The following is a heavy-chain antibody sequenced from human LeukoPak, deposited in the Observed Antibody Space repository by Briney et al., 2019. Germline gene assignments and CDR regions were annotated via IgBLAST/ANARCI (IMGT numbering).Heavy chain of an antibody. CDR1: GFTFSSYG. CDR3: AKDRLYYYDFWSGYASSDAFDI. CDR2: IRYDGSNK. D-gene: IGHD3-3*01. Sequence: PGGSLRLSCAASGFTFSSYGMPWVRQAPGKGLEWVAFIRYDGSNKYYADSVKGRFTISRDNSKNTLYLQMNSLRAEDTAVYYCAKDRLYYYDFWSGYASSDAFDIWGQGTMVTASS. V-gene: IGHV3-30*02. J-gene: IGHJ3*02.